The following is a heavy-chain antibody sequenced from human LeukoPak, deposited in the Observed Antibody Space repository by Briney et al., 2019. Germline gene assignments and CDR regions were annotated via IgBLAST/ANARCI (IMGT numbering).Heavy chain of an antibody. V-gene: IGHV3-7*01. CDR2: IKQDGSEK. D-gene: IGHD3-10*01. CDR3: ARLPKSGSYYNTFDP. Sequence: PGGSLRLSCAASGFTFNTYWTSWVRQAPGKGLEWVANIKQDGSEKYYVDSVEGRFTISRENARNSLYLQMNSLRAEDTAVYYCARLPKSGSYYNTFDPWGQGTLVTVSS. CDR1: GFTFNTYW. J-gene: IGHJ5*02.